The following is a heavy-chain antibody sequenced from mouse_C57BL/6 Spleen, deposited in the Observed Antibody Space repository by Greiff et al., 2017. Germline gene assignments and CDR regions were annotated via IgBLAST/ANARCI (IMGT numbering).Heavy chain of an antibody. CDR1: GYAFSSSW. Sequence: VQLQQSGPELVKPGASVKISCKASGYAFSSSWMNWVKQRPGKGLEWIGRIYPGDGDTTYNGKFKGKATLTADKSSSTAYMQLSSLTSEDSAVYFCARSYYGSSYYFDYWGQGTTLTVSS. CDR3: ARSYYGSSYYFDY. CDR2: IYPGDGDT. J-gene: IGHJ2*01. V-gene: IGHV1-82*01. D-gene: IGHD1-1*01.